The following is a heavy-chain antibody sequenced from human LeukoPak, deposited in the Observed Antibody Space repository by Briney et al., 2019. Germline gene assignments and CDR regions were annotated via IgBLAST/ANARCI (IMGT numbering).Heavy chain of an antibody. J-gene: IGHJ4*02. CDR1: GGSISSGSYY. CDR2: IYTSGST. V-gene: IGHV4-61*02. D-gene: IGHD3-16*01. CDR3: ARSLAWGKYYFDY. Sequence: KPSETLSLTCTVSGGSISSGSYYWSWIRQPAGKGLEWIGRIYTSGSTNYNPSLKSRVTISVDTSKNQFSLKLSSVTAADTAVYYCARSLAWGKYYFDYWGQGTLVTVSS.